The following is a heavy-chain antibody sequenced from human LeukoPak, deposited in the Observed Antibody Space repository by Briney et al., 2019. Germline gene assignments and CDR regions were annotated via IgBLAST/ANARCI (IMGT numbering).Heavy chain of an antibody. J-gene: IGHJ4*02. D-gene: IGHD3-22*01. V-gene: IGHV3-23*01. Sequence: PGGSLRLSCAASGFTFSSYAMSWVRQAPGKGLEWVSAISGSGGSTYYADSVKGRFTISRDNSKNSLYLQMNSLRAEDTALYHCARRRHYDSSGYPFDYWGQGTLVTVSS. CDR2: ISGSGGST. CDR3: ARRRHYDSSGYPFDY. CDR1: GFTFSSYA.